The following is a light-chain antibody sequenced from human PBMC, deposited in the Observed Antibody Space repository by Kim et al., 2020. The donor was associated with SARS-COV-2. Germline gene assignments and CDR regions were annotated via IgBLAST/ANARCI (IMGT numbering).Light chain of an antibody. CDR2: NDT. V-gene: IGLV2-14*03. CDR1: DNNSSANVQ. J-gene: IGLJ6*01. Sequence: QSITTSCNGSDNNSSANVQVSRYQQHTGKASILVMYNDTDRPSGVWNRVSSYKSGDTAALTISGLQTEDEADYYCRSYAGSNTWLFGGGTKVTVL. CDR3: RSYAGSNTWL.